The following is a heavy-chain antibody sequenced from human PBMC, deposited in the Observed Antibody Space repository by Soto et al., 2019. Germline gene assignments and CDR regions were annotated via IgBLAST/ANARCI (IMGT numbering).Heavy chain of an antibody. Sequence: QVQLVESGGGVVQPGRSLRLSCAASGFTFSSYGMHWVRQAPGKGLEWVAVISYDGSNKYYADSVKGRFTISRDNSKNTLYLQMNSLRAEDTAVYYCAKDLKTVAGELDYYYYYMDVWGKGTTVTVSS. CDR3: AKDLKTVAGELDYYYYYMDV. V-gene: IGHV3-30*18. CDR2: ISYDGSNK. CDR1: GFTFSSYG. D-gene: IGHD6-19*01. J-gene: IGHJ6*03.